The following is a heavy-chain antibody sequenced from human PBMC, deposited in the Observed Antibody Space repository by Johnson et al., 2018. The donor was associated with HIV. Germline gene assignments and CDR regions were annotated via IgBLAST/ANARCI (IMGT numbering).Heavy chain of an antibody. CDR1: GFTFSSYA. V-gene: IGHV3-30-3*01. CDR3: ASEYSYGSHDAFDI. CDR2: ISYDGSNK. J-gene: IGHJ3*02. D-gene: IGHD5-18*01. Sequence: QVQLVESGGGVVQPVRSLILSCAASGFTFSSYAMHWVRQAPGKGLEWVAVISYDGSNKYYADSVKGRFTISRDNSKNTLYLQMNSLRAEDTAVYYCASEYSYGSHDAFDIWGQGTMVTVSS.